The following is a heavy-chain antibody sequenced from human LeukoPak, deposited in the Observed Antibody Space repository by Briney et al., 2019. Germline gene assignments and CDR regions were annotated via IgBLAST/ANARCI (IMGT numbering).Heavy chain of an antibody. CDR3: ARVGVDYSGNIIKYFFDY. D-gene: IGHD4-23*01. J-gene: IGHJ4*02. Sequence: SETLSLTCTVSGGSISSYQWSWIRQPPGKGLEWIGNIYYSGSANYNPSLESRVIISVDTSKNQFSLKLSPVTAADTAVYYCARVGVDYSGNIIKYFFDYWGQGTLVTASS. CDR2: IYYSGSA. CDR1: GGSISSYQ. V-gene: IGHV4-59*01.